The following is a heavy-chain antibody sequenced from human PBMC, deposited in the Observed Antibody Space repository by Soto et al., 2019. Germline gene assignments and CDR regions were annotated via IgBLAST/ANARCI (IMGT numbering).Heavy chain of an antibody. CDR3: ARGNGGSCYSGMDN. D-gene: IGHD2-15*01. Sequence: QVQLVESGGGVVQTGRSLRLSCAASGFTFSCYAMHWVRQAPGKGLEWVAVMSYDGTNKYYAGSVKGRFTISRDNSENTVNLQMNSLRDEDTAVYYCARGNGGSCYSGMDNWGQGTLVTVSS. CDR2: MSYDGTNK. V-gene: IGHV3-30-3*01. CDR1: GFTFSCYA. J-gene: IGHJ4*02.